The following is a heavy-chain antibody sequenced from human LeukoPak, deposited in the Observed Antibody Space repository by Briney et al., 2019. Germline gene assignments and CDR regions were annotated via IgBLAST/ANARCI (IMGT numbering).Heavy chain of an antibody. D-gene: IGHD3-22*01. CDR2: IYTSGST. Sequence: SETLSLTCTVSGASISSYHWSWIRQPAGRGLKWIGRIYTSGSTNYNPSLKSRVTISVDKSKNQFSLKLSPVSAADTAVYYCLRDHYYYDSSGDYQYYYMDVWGNGTTVTVSS. V-gene: IGHV4-4*07. CDR3: LRDHYYYDSSGDYQYYYMDV. CDR1: GASISSYH. J-gene: IGHJ6*03.